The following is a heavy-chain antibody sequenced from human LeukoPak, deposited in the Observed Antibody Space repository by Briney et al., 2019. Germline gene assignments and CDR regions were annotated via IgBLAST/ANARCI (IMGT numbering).Heavy chain of an antibody. CDR1: GYTFTSYD. V-gene: IGHV1-8*01. J-gene: IGHJ4*02. CDR3: ARGGRWLQRYYFDY. Sequence: ASVKVSCKASGYTFTSYDINWVRQATGQGLEWMGWMNPNSGNTGYAQKFQGRVTMTRNTSISTAYMELSRLRSEDTAVYYCARGGRWLQRYYFDYWGQGTLVTVSS. D-gene: IGHD5-24*01. CDR2: MNPNSGNT.